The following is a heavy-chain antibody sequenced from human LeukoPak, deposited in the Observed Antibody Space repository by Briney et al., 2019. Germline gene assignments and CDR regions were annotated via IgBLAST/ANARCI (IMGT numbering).Heavy chain of an antibody. CDR3: ARKSFSGYGRGKEF. V-gene: IGHV1-2*02. D-gene: IGHD5-12*01. CDR2: INPNSGGT. CDR1: GYTFTGYY. J-gene: IGHJ4*02. Sequence: GASVKVSCKASGYTFTGYYMHWVRQAPGQGLEWMGWINPNSGGTNYAQKFQGRVTMTRDTSISTAYMELSRLRSDDTAVYYCARKSFSGYGRGKEFWGQGTLVTVSS.